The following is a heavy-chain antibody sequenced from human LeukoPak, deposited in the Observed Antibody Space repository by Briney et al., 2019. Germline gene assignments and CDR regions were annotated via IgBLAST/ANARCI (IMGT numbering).Heavy chain of an antibody. CDR2: MNPNSGNT. CDR3: LCSGGSCYDY. D-gene: IGHD2-15*01. CDR1: GYTFTSYH. J-gene: IGHJ4*02. Sequence: ASVKVSCKASGYTFTSYHINWVRQATGQGLDGMGRMNPNSGNTGYAQKFQGRATMTRNTSITTAYIELSSQRSKDTAVYYCLCSGGSCYDYWGERTLVTVSS. V-gene: IGHV1-8*01.